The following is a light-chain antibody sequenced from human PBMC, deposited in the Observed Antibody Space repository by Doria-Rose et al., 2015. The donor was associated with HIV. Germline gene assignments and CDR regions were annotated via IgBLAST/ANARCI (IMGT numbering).Light chain of an antibody. CDR1: SSNIGAGYD. V-gene: IGLV1-40*01. J-gene: IGLJ1*01. Sequence: QSVLTQPPSVSEAPGQRVTISCTGSSSNIGAGYDVHWYQQLPGTAPILLIYGNINRPSGVPDRISGSKSGTSASLAITGLQAEDEADYYCQSYDSSLSGYVFGTGTKVTVL. CDR2: GNI. CDR3: QSYDSSLSGYV.